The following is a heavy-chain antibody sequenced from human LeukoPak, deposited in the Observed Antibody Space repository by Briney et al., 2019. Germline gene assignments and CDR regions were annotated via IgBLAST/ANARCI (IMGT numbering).Heavy chain of an antibody. CDR1: GGSISSGGYY. CDR2: IYHSGST. Sequence: PSQTLSLTCTVSGGSISSGGYYWSWIRQHPGKGLEWIGYIYHSGSTYYNPSLKSRVTISVDRSKNQFSLKLSSVTAADTAVYYCARGGLDWFDPWGQGTLVTVSS. J-gene: IGHJ5*02. V-gene: IGHV4-30-2*01. CDR3: ARGGLDWFDP.